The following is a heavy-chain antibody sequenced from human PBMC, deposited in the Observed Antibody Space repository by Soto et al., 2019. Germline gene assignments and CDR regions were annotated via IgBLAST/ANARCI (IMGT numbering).Heavy chain of an antibody. J-gene: IGHJ4*02. Sequence: QPGGSLRLSCAASGFTFSSYAMSWVRQAPGKGLEWVSAITGSGGDTYHADSVKGRFTISRDNTKNTLYLQMNRLSAEDTAVYYCTKGSASSRPYYFDYWGQGTLVTVSS. CDR2: ITGSGGDT. CDR1: GFTFSSYA. V-gene: IGHV3-23*01. CDR3: TKGSASSRPYYFDY. D-gene: IGHD2-2*01.